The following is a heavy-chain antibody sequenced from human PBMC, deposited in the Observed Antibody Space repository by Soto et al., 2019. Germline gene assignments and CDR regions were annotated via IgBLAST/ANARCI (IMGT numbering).Heavy chain of an antibody. CDR1: GFTFGGYG. V-gene: IGHV3-30*18. CDR3: AKELTAYGYYYGMEI. J-gene: IGHJ6*02. CDR2: ISYDGTKN. Sequence: QAQLVESGGGVVQPGKSVRLSCVASGFTFGGYGMHWVRQAPGKGLEWVSIISYDGTKNYYTDSVKGRFSISRDNSKNTLYLQMDSLRAEDTAVSYCAKELTAYGYYYGMEIWGQGTTVTVSS. D-gene: IGHD3-16*01.